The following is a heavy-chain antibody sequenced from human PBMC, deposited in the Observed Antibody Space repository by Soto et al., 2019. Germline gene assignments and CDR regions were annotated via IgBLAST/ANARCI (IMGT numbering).Heavy chain of an antibody. CDR1: GFTFSSYG. J-gene: IGHJ4*02. CDR2: ISYDGSNK. D-gene: IGHD5-12*01. CDR3: AKPRRRDGYNYGY. V-gene: IGHV3-30*18. Sequence: QVQLVESGGGVVQPGRSLRLSCAASGFTFSSYGMHWVRQAPGKGLEWVAVISYDGSNKYYADSVKGRFTISRDNSKNTLYLQMNSLRAEDTAVYYCAKPRRRDGYNYGYWGQGTLVTVSS.